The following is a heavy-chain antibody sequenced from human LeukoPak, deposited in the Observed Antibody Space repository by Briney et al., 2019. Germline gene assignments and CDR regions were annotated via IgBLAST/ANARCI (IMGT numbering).Heavy chain of an antibody. V-gene: IGHV1-8*03. Sequence: ASVKVSCNASGYTFTSYGISWVRQAPGQGLEWMGWMNPNSGNTGYAQKFQGRVTITRNTSISTAYMELSSLRSEDTAVYYCARLGYSSSWYVNYYYYMDVWGKGTTVTISS. CDR2: MNPNSGNT. CDR3: ARLGYSSSWYVNYYYYMDV. J-gene: IGHJ6*03. D-gene: IGHD6-13*01. CDR1: GYTFTSYG.